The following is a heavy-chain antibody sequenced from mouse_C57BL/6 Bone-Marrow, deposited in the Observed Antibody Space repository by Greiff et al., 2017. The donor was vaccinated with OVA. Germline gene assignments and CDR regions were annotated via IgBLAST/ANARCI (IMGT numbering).Heavy chain of an antibody. CDR1: GYAFSSSW. CDR2: IYPGDGDT. Sequence: QVQLQQSGPELVKPGASVKISCKASGYAFSSSWMNWVKQRPGKGLEWIGRIYPGDGDTNYNGKFKGKATLTADKSSSTAYMLLSSLTSEDSAVYFCARLYCGSSPWAYWGQGTLVTVSA. D-gene: IGHD1-1*01. CDR3: ARLYCGSSPWAY. V-gene: IGHV1-82*01. J-gene: IGHJ3*01.